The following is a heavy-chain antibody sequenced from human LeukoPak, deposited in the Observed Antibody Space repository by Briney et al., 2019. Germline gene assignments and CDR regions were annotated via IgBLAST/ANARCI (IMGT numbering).Heavy chain of an antibody. Sequence: ETLSLTCAVSGGSISSGGYSWSWIRQPPGKGLEWVSAISGSGGSTYYADSVKGRFTISRDNSKNTLYLQMNSLRAEDTAVYYCARGHYYDRETFAFDIWGQGTMVTVSS. CDR1: GGSISSGGYS. D-gene: IGHD3-22*01. J-gene: IGHJ3*02. V-gene: IGHV3-23*01. CDR3: ARGHYYDRETFAFDI. CDR2: ISGSGGST.